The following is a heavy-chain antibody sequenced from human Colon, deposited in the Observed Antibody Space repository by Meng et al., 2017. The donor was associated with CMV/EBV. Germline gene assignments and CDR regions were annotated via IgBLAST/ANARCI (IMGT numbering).Heavy chain of an antibody. D-gene: IGHD2-2*01. CDR3: AKEDASHCSSTRCPVYYFDY. CDR2: IRYDGSDK. J-gene: IGHJ4*02. CDR1: GFTFSSFG. Sequence: GESLKICCAASGFTFSSFGMHWVRQAPGKGLEWVAVIRYDGSDKYYAESVKGRFTISRDNSKNTVYLQMNSLRAEDKAVYYCAKEDASHCSSTRCPVYYFDYWGQGALVTVSS. V-gene: IGHV3-33*06.